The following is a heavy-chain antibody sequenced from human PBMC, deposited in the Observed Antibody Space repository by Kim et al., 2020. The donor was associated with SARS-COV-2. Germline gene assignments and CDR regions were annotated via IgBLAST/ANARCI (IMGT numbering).Heavy chain of an antibody. CDR3: AVGGGDY. CDR2: SRSSTI. Sequence: SRSSTIYYPTSVKGRFTLSRDNAKSSLYLQINSLRAEDTAVYYCAVGGGDYWGQGTLVTVSS. D-gene: IGHD3-16*01. V-gene: IGHV3-48*01. J-gene: IGHJ4*02.